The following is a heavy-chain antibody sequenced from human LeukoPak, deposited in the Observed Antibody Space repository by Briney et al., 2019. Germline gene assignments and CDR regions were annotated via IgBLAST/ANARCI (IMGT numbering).Heavy chain of an antibody. CDR1: GFTFSTSW. D-gene: IGHD1-1*01. CDR3: AKDLGWNVFDH. V-gene: IGHV3-7*04. Sequence: PGGSLRLSCAASGFTFSTSWMSWVRQPPGRGLEWVANISPDGSANSCVDSVKGRFTISRDSAKNSLYLQMNSLRAEDTALYYCAKDLGWNVFDHWGQGTLVTVSS. J-gene: IGHJ4*02. CDR2: ISPDGSAN.